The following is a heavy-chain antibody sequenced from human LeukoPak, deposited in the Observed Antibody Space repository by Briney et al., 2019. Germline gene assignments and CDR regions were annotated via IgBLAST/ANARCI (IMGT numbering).Heavy chain of an antibody. J-gene: IGHJ4*02. CDR3: AKDPRLVRGVIVDY. Sequence: GGSLRLSCVASGFTFSSYAMSWVRQAPGKGLEWVSAISGSGDTTHYADSVKGRFTISRDNSKNTFYLQMSSLRAEDTAVYYCAKDPRLVRGVIVDYWGQGTLVTVSS. CDR1: GFTFSSYA. D-gene: IGHD3-10*01. CDR2: ISGSGDTT. V-gene: IGHV3-23*01.